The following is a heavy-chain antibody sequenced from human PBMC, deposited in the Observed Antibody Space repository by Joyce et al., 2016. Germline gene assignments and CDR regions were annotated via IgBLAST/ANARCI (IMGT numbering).Heavy chain of an antibody. Sequence: YSMNWVRQAPGQGLQWMGWINTNSGNPTYAQGLTGRFVFSLDTSVSTAYLQISSLKAEDTAVYYCARGRVATTSRYFDYWGQGTLVTVSS. CDR1: YS. CDR3: ARGRVATTSRYFDY. V-gene: IGHV7-4-1*02. D-gene: IGHD5-12*01. J-gene: IGHJ4*02. CDR2: INTNSGNP.